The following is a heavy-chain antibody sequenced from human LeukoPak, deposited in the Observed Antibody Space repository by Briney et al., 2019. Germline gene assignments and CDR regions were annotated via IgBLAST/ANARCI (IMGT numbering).Heavy chain of an antibody. V-gene: IGHV3-66*01. D-gene: IGHD3-10*01. J-gene: IGHJ4*02. CDR2: IYSGGST. CDR3: AARSGSPRYFDY. CDR1: GFTVTGNY. Sequence: GRSLRLSCAASGFTVTGNYMIWVRQAPGRGLEWVSVIYSGGSTYYADSVKGRFTISRDNSKNTLYLQMNSLRAEDTAVYYCAARSGSPRYFDYWGQGTLVTVSS.